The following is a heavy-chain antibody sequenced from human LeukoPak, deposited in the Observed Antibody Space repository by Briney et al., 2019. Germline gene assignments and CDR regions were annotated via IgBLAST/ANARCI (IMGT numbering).Heavy chain of an antibody. CDR3: ARDDGYNWGLIDY. D-gene: IGHD5-24*01. J-gene: IGHJ4*02. CDR1: GGTFSSYA. Sequence: GASVRVSCKASGGTFSSYAISWVRQAPGQGLEWMGGIIPIFGTANYAQKFQGRVTITTDESTSTAYMELSSLRSEDTAVYYCARDDGYNWGLIDYWGQGTLVTVSS. CDR2: IIPIFGTA. V-gene: IGHV1-69*05.